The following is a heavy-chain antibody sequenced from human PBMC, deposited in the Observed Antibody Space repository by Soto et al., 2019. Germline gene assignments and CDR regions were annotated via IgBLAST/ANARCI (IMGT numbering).Heavy chain of an antibody. CDR1: GGSISSYY. D-gene: IGHD3-9*01. CDR2: IYYSGST. V-gene: IGHV4-59*01. CDR3: ARGVRGITILAANQGPNWFDP. Sequence: PSETLSLTCTVSGGSISSYYWSWIRQPPGKGLEWIGYIYYSGSTNYNPSLKSRVTISVDTSKNQFSLKLSSVTAADTAVYYCARGVRGITILAANQGPNWFDPWGQGTLVTVSS. J-gene: IGHJ5*02.